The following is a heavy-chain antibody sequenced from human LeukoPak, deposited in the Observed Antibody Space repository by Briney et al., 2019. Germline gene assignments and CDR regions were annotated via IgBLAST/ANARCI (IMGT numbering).Heavy chain of an antibody. CDR1: GFTFSSYG. Sequence: GRSLRLSCAASGFTFSSYGMHWVRQAPGEGLEWVAVIWYDGSNKYYADSVKGRFTISRDNSKNTLYLQMNSLRAEDTAVYYCARVSTPRGPLRYFDWLPDYWGQGTLVTVSS. CDR3: ARVSTPRGPLRYFDWLPDY. J-gene: IGHJ4*02. V-gene: IGHV3-33*01. CDR2: IWYDGSNK. D-gene: IGHD3-9*01.